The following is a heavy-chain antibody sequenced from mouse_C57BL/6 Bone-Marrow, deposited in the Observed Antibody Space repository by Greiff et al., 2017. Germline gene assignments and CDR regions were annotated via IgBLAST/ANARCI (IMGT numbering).Heavy chain of an antibody. D-gene: IGHD1-1*01. J-gene: IGHJ3*01. CDR3: ASPYYYGSEGFAY. Sequence: VQLQQSGPGLVQPSQSLSITCTVSGFSLTSYGVHWVRQSPGKGLEWLGVIWSGGSTDYNAAFISRLSISKDNSKSQVFFKMNSLQADDTAIYYCASPYYYGSEGFAYWGQGTLVTVSA. CDR2: IWSGGST. CDR1: GFSLTSYG. V-gene: IGHV2-2*01.